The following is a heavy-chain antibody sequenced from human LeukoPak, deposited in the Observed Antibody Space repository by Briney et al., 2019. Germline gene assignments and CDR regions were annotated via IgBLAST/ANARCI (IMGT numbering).Heavy chain of an antibody. V-gene: IGHV3-23*01. D-gene: IGHD3-22*01. Sequence: GGSLRLSCAASGFTFSSYAMSWVRQAPGKGLEWVSAISGSGGSTYYADSVKGRFTISRDNSKNTLYLQMNSLRAEDTAVYYCAKGLRRRNYYDSSGYRGFDYWGQGTLVTVSS. J-gene: IGHJ4*02. CDR2: ISGSGGST. CDR1: GFTFSSYA. CDR3: AKGLRRRNYYDSSGYRGFDY.